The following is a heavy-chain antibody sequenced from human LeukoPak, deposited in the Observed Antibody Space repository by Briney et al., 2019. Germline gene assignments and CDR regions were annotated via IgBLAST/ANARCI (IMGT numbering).Heavy chain of an antibody. D-gene: IGHD6-19*01. V-gene: IGHV4-59*01. Sequence: SETLSLTCTVSVGSISSYYWSWIRQPPGKGLEWIGYIYYSGSTNYNPSLKSRVTISVDTSKNQFSLKLSSVTAADTAMYYCARRAYSSGWDYFDYWGQGTLVTVSS. CDR3: ARRAYSSGWDYFDY. J-gene: IGHJ4*02. CDR2: IYYSGST. CDR1: VGSISSYY.